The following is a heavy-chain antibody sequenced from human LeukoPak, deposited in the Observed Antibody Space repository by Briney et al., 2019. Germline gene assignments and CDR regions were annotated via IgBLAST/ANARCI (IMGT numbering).Heavy chain of an antibody. CDR3: ARAGRDYYDSSGYYDY. J-gene: IGHJ4*02. CDR2: INPSGGST. D-gene: IGHD3-22*01. V-gene: IGHV1-46*01. Sequence: ASVKVSCKASGYTFTSYYMHWVRQAPGQGLEWMGIINPSGGSTSYAQKFQGRVTMTRDMSTSTVYMGLSSLRSEDTAVYYCARAGRDYYDSSGYYDYWGQGTLVTVSS. CDR1: GYTFTSYY.